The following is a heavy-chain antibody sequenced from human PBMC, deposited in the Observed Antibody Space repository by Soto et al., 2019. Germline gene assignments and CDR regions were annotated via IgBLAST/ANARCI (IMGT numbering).Heavy chain of an antibody. CDR1: GFTFSSYA. CDR2: ISGSGGST. D-gene: IGHD3-22*01. Sequence: GGSLRLSCAASGFTFSSYAMSWVRQAPGKGLEWVSAISGSGGSTYYADSVKGRFTISRDNSKNTLYLQMNSLRAEDTAVYYCAKGGYDSSGYYYTQVANWYFDLWGRGTLVTVSS. V-gene: IGHV3-23*01. CDR3: AKGGYDSSGYYYTQVANWYFDL. J-gene: IGHJ2*01.